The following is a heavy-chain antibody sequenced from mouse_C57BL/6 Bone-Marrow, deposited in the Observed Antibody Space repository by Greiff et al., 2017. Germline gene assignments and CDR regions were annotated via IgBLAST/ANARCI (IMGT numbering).Heavy chain of an antibody. J-gene: IGHJ2*01. CDR3: ARPWDVGGTDY. CDR1: GFNIKDYY. D-gene: IGHD4-1*01. CDR2: IDPEDGAT. V-gene: IGHV14-2*01. Sequence: EVMLVESGAELVKPGASVKLSCTASGFNIKDYYMHWVKQRTEQGLEWIGRIDPEDGATKYAPQFQGKATITADTSSNTAYLQLSSLTSEDTAVYYCARPWDVGGTDYWGQGTTRTVSS.